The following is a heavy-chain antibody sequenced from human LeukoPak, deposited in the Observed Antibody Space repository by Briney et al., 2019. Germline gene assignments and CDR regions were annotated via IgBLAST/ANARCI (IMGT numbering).Heavy chain of an antibody. CDR3: ARDPGYYDFWSGPPYYFDY. CDR2: INPSGGST. J-gene: IGHJ4*02. V-gene: IGHV1-46*01. CDR1: GYTFTSYY. D-gene: IGHD3-3*01. Sequence: ASVKVSCKASGYTFTSYYMHWVRQAPGQGLEWMGIINPSGGSTSYAQKFQGRVTMTRDTSTSTVYMELSSLRSDDTAVYYCARDPGYYDFWSGPPYYFDYWGQGTLVTVSS.